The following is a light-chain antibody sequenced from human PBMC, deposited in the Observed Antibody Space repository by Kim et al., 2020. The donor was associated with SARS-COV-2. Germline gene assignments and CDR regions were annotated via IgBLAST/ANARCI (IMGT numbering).Light chain of an antibody. J-gene: IGKJ1*01. V-gene: IGKV3D-15*01. CDR3: QQYNDWFT. Sequence: EIVMTQSPATLSVSPGERATLSCRASQSVSSCLAWYQQKPGQAPRLLIYGASTRATDIPARFSGSGSGTEFTLTISSLQSEDFAVYYCQQYNDWFTFGQGTKVDIK. CDR1: QSVSSC. CDR2: GAS.